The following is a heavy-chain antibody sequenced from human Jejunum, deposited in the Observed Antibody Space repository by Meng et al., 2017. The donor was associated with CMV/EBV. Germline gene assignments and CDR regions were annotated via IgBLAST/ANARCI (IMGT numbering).Heavy chain of an antibody. Sequence: KASGYTFSNYGFTWVRRAPGQGLEWMGYISPYNDNANYAQKFQGRVTMTRDTSTSTAYMELRSLRADDTAVYYCARVFGVAYFDSWGQGTRGTVSS. J-gene: IGHJ4*02. CDR1: GYTFSNYG. CDR2: ISPYNDNA. D-gene: IGHD3-3*01. V-gene: IGHV1-18*01. CDR3: ARVFGVAYFDS.